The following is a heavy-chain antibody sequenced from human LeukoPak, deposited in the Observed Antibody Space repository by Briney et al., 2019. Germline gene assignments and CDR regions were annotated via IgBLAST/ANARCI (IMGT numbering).Heavy chain of an antibody. D-gene: IGHD4-17*01. CDR1: GFTFSTYS. CDR3: ARGPYGALMAYFDY. J-gene: IGHJ4*02. Sequence: GGPLRLSCAASGFTFSTYSMNWVRQAPGTGLEWVSYISSSSSTIYYADSVKGRFTISRDNAKNSLYLQMNSLRDEDTAVYYCARGPYGALMAYFDYWGQGTLVTVSS. CDR2: ISSSSSTI. V-gene: IGHV3-48*02.